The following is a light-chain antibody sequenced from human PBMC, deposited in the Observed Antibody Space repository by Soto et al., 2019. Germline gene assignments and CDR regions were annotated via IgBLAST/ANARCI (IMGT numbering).Light chain of an antibody. Sequence: DIQMTQSPSSVSASVGDRVTLTFLASQGIGSWLAWYQQKPGKAPKLLTYAASSLQGGVPSRFSGSGSGTDFTLTINSLQAEDSATYYCQQTDSFPLTFGGGTKVDIK. CDR1: QGIGSW. J-gene: IGKJ4*01. CDR3: QQTDSFPLT. CDR2: AAS. V-gene: IGKV1-12*01.